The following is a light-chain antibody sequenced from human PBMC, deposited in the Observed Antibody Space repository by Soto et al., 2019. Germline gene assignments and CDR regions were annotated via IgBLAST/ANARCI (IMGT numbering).Light chain of an antibody. J-gene: IGKJ1*01. CDR3: QQYNSWPPT. V-gene: IGKV3-15*01. CDR2: GAS. CDR1: QTLSSN. Sequence: EILMTQSPVTLSVSPGESVTISCRASQTLSSNLAWYQQKPGQAPRLLISGASTRATGVPGRFSGSGSGTEFTLTISSLQSEDFAVYHCQQYNSWPPTFGQGTKVDIK.